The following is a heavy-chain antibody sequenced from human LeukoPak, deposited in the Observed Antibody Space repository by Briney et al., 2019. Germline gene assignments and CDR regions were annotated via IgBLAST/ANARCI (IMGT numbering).Heavy chain of an antibody. CDR1: GFTFSSYW. Sequence: PGGSLRLSCAASGFTFSSYWMSWVRQAPGKGPEWVANIKQDGSEKYYVDSVKGRFTISRDNAKNSLYLQMNSLRAEDTAVYYCARVRYQLLGGMDVWGKGTTVTVSS. V-gene: IGHV3-7*01. CDR2: IKQDGSEK. J-gene: IGHJ6*03. D-gene: IGHD2-2*01. CDR3: ARVRYQLLGGMDV.